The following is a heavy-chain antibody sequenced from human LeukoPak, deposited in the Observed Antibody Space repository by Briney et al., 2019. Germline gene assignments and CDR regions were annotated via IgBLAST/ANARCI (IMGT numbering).Heavy chain of an antibody. J-gene: IGHJ5*02. V-gene: IGHV4-59*08. CDR2: VYYSGST. CDR1: GDFITASY. Sequence: SETLSLTCTVSGDFITASYWSWIRQPPGKGLEWIGYVYYSGSTEYNPSLRSRVTISVDTSKNQFSLKLSSVTAADTAVYYCARHNTYYYGSGTFDPWGQGTLVTVSS. CDR3: ARHNTYYYGSGTFDP. D-gene: IGHD3-10*01.